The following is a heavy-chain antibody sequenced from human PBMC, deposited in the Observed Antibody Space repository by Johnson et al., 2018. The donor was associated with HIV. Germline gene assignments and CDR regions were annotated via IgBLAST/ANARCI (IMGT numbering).Heavy chain of an antibody. CDR2: ISGRGGSP. J-gene: IGHJ3*02. V-gene: IGHV3-23*04. CDR1: GFTFSSYA. CDR3: AKGGGTSGAAVLVAFDI. D-gene: IGHD2-2*01. Sequence: VQLVESGGGLVQPGGSLRLSCAASGFTFSSYAMRWVRQAPGKGLEWVSAISGRGGSPYYAASVKGRFTISRANSKNTLYLQMHSLRAEDQAVYYCAKGGGTSGAAVLVAFDIWGQGTMVTVSS.